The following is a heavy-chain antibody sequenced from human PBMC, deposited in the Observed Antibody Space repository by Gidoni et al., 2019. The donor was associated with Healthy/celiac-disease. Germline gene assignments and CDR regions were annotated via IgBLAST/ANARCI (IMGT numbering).Heavy chain of an antibody. CDR2: IYWEDDK. Sequence: QITLTESGPTLVKPTHTLTRTCTFSGFSRRTSGVGLGWLRQPPGKALEWLALIYWEDDKRYSPSLKSRLTSTKDTSKNQVVLTRTNMDPVDTATYYCAHRVWVYGYSSGWYSASSFGWFDPWGQGTLVTVSS. J-gene: IGHJ5*02. CDR1: GFSRRTSGVG. CDR3: AHRVWVYGYSSGWYSASSFGWFDP. V-gene: IGHV2-5*02. D-gene: IGHD6-19*01.